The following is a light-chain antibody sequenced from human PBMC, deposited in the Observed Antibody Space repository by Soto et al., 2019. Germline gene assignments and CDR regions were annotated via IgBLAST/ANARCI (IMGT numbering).Light chain of an antibody. V-gene: IGLV1-40*01. Sequence: VLTQSPSVSGAPGQRVTLSCTGSSSNIGAGYDVHWYQQLPGAAPKLLIYDNNNRPSGVPDRFSGSKSGASASLAITGLQAEDEADYYCQSYDTRLSGYVFGTGTKV. CDR2: DNN. J-gene: IGLJ1*01. CDR3: QSYDTRLSGYV. CDR1: SSNIGAGYD.